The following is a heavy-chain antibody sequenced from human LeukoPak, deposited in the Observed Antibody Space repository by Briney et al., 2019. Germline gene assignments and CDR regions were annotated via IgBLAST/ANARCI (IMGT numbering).Heavy chain of an antibody. J-gene: IGHJ3*02. CDR1: GDSVSSNSAA. Sequence: SQTLSLTCAISGDSVSSNSAAWNWIRQSPSRGLEWLGRTYYRSKWYNDYAVSVKSRITINPDTSKNQFSLQLNSVTPEDTAVYYCAKERTFGGVIVRGDAFDIWGQGTMVTVSS. D-gene: IGHD3-16*02. V-gene: IGHV6-1*01. CDR2: TYYRSKWYN. CDR3: AKERTFGGVIVRGDAFDI.